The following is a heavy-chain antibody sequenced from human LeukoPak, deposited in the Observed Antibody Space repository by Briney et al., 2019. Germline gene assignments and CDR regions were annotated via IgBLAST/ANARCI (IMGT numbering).Heavy chain of an antibody. Sequence: GGSLRLSCAASGFTFSSYAMSWVRQAPGKGLEWVSAISGSGGSTYYADSVKGRFTISRDNSKNTLYLQMNSLRAEDTAVYYCAKEGRGKKDVLRSLEWFPSYYYYGMDVWGQGTTVTVSS. CDR2: ISGSGGST. J-gene: IGHJ6*02. CDR1: GFTFSSYA. D-gene: IGHD3-3*01. V-gene: IGHV3-23*01. CDR3: AKEGRGKKDVLRSLEWFPSYYYYGMDV.